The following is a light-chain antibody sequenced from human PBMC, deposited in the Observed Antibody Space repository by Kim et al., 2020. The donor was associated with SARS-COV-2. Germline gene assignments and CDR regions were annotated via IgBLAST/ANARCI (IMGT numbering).Light chain of an antibody. CDR3: QKYKIYSLT. V-gene: IGKV1-5*03. J-gene: IGKJ4*01. CDR1: ESTRNW. Sequence: DRVTITLRGSESTRNWLAWDQKKTGENPKLLIYKADRFERGGPSRVSGGGSGTEINLTNSSLQPDDFANYFCQKYKIYSLTFGGGTKGDNK. CDR2: KAD.